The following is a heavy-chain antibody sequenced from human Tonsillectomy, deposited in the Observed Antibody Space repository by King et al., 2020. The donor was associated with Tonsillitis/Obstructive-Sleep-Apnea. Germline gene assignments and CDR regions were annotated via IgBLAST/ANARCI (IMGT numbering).Heavy chain of an antibody. V-gene: IGHV3-15*01. CDR3: TTAGLHGNFDL. CDR2: VKSKTDGGTT. J-gene: IGHJ2*01. Sequence: VQLVESGGGLVKPGGSLRLSCAASGFTVSNAWMGLVRQAPGKGLEWVGRVKSKTDGGTTDYAAPVKGRLTISRDDSKNTLYLQMNSLKTEDTAVYYCTTAGLHGNFDLWGRGTLVTVSS. D-gene: IGHD3-16*01. CDR1: GFTVSNAW.